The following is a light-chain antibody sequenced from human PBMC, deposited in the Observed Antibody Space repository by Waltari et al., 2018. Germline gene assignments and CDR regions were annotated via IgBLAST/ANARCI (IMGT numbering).Light chain of an antibody. Sequence: EIVLTQSPGTLSLSPGEGATLSCSASQSVSRSLAWYQQKPGQAPRLLIYDASTRATDIPDRFSGSGSGTDFSLTISRLEPEDFAVYYCQKYVSLPATFGQGTTVEIK. J-gene: IGKJ1*01. CDR2: DAS. CDR1: QSVSRS. CDR3: QKYVSLPAT. V-gene: IGKV3-20*01.